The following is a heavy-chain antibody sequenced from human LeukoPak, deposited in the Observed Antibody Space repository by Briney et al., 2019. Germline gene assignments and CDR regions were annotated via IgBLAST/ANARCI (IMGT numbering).Heavy chain of an antibody. J-gene: IGHJ4*02. CDR2: IYYSGST. V-gene: IGHV4-59*01. CDR1: GGSISSYY. CDR3: AREDDSSAVDC. Sequence: PSETLSLTCTVSGGSISSYYWSWIRQPPGKGLEWIGYIYYSGSTNYNPSLRSRVTISVDTSKNQFSLKLSSVTAADTAVYYCAREDDSSAVDCWGQGTLVTVSS. D-gene: IGHD3-22*01.